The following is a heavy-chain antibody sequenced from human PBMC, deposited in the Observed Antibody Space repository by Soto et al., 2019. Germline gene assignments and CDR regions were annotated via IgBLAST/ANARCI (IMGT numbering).Heavy chain of an antibody. Sequence: QVQLVESGGGVVQPGRSPRLSCGASGFTFSGYGMHWVRQAPGKGLDWVAVVRYDGSNIYYADSVKGRFTISRDNSKNTLYLQMNSLRAEDTAVYYCARDGVGATTYFGYFDYWGQGTLVTVSS. V-gene: IGHV3-33*01. CDR1: GFTFSGYG. D-gene: IGHD1-26*01. J-gene: IGHJ4*02. CDR2: VRYDGSNI. CDR3: ARDGVGATTYFGYFDY.